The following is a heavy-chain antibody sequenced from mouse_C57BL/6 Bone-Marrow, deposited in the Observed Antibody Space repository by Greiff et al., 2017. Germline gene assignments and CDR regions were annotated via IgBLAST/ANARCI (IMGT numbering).Heavy chain of an antibody. Sequence: EVQLQESGGGLVQPGGSLKLSCAASGFTFSDYGMAWVRQAPRKGPEWVAFISNLAYSIYYADTVTGRFTISRENAKNTLYLEMSSLRSEDTAMYYWARGSGYGLGFAYWGQGTLVTVSA. CDR3: ARGSGYGLGFAY. J-gene: IGHJ3*01. CDR1: GFTFSDYG. V-gene: IGHV5-15*01. D-gene: IGHD3-2*02. CDR2: ISNLAYSI.